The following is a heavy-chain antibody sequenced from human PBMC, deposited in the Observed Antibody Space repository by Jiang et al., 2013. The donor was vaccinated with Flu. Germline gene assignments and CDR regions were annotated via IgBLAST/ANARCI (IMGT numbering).Heavy chain of an antibody. Sequence: SGPGLVKPSETLSLTCTVSGGSISSYYWSWIRQPPGKGLEWIGYIYYSGSTNYNPSLKSRVTISVDTSKNQFSLKLSSVTAADTAVYYCARVPVGSSSWYYFDYWGRGNPWSPSPQ. CDR3: ARVPVGSSSWYYFDY. D-gene: IGHD6-13*01. J-gene: IGHJ4*02. CDR2: IYYSGST. CDR1: GGSISSYY. V-gene: IGHV4-59*01.